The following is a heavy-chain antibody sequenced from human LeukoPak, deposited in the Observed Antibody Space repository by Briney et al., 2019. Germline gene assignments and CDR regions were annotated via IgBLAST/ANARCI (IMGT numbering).Heavy chain of an antibody. V-gene: IGHV1-2*02. Sequence: ASVKVSCKASGYTFTGYYMHWVRQAPGQGLEWMGWINPNSGGTNYAQKFQGRVTMTRDTSISTAYMELSRLRSDDTAVYYCARAYPPGSSSFDYWGQGTLVTVSS. CDR2: INPNSGGT. J-gene: IGHJ4*02. CDR3: ARAYPPGSSSFDY. D-gene: IGHD3-16*01. CDR1: GYTFTGYY.